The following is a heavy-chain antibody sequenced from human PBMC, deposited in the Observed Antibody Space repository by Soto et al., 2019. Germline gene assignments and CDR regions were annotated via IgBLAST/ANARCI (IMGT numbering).Heavy chain of an antibody. CDR3: ASSSVGATTHYYYGMDV. J-gene: IGHJ6*02. CDR1: GGTFSSYA. Sequence: QVQLVQSGAEVKKPGSSVKVSCKASGGTFSSYAISWVRQAPGQGLEWMGGIIPIFGTANYAQKFQGRVTITADESTSTAYMELSSLRSEDTAVYYCASSSVGATTHYYYGMDVWGQGTTVTVSS. D-gene: IGHD1-26*01. CDR2: IIPIFGTA. V-gene: IGHV1-69*12.